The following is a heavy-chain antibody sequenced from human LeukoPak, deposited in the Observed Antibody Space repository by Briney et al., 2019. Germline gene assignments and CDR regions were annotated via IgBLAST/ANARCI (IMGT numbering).Heavy chain of an antibody. CDR3: AKDRVVFNWNYAYYFDD. CDR2: ISYDGSDK. Sequence: GGSLRLSCAASGFTFGDNAMHWVRQAPGRGLEWVAVISYDGSDKSYADSVKGRFTISRDNSKNTLYLQVNSLRAEDTAVYYCAKDRVVFNWNYAYYFDDWGQGTLVTVSS. V-gene: IGHV3-30*18. D-gene: IGHD1-7*01. CDR1: GFTFGDNA. J-gene: IGHJ4*02.